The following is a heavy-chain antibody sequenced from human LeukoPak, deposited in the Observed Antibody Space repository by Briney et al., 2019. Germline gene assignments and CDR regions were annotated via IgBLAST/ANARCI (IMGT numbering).Heavy chain of an antibody. CDR2: INWNGGST. CDR3: ARAPGVRYYYYMDV. J-gene: IGHJ6*03. V-gene: IGHV3-20*04. CDR1: GFTFDDYG. Sequence: GGSLRLSCAASGFTFDDYGMSWVRQAPGKGLEWVSGINWNGGSTGYADSVKGRFTISRDNARNFLYLQMNSLRAEDTALYYCARAPGVRYYYYMDVWGKGTTVTVSS. D-gene: IGHD2-8*01.